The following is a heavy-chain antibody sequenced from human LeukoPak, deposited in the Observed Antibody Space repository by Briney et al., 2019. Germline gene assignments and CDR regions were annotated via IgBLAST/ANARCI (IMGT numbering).Heavy chain of an antibody. D-gene: IGHD4-23*01. V-gene: IGHV3-11*03. CDR2: ITSSSSFR. CDR1: GFSFSDYY. J-gene: IGHJ4*02. CDR3: ASTTYGGNGYFDY. Sequence: GGSLRLSCAASGFSFSDYYMSWIRQAPGKGLERVSYITSSSSFRTYADSVKGRFTISRDNSKNTLYLQMNSLRAEDTAVYYCASTTYGGNGYFDYWGQGTLVTVSS.